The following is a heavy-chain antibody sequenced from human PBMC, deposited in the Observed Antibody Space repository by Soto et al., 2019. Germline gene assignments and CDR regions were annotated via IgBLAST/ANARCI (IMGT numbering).Heavy chain of an antibody. CDR1: GDSVSSNTAA. CDR2: TYFRSKWYN. V-gene: IGHV6-1*01. D-gene: IGHD3-9*01. J-gene: IGHJ5*02. CDR3: ARVSFDHFVHWFDP. Sequence: SQTLSLTCAISGDSVSSNTAACNWIRQSPSRGLEWLGRTYFRSKWYNDYAISVKSRITINPDTSKNQFSLLLNSVTPEDTAVYYCARVSFDHFVHWFDPWGQGTLVTVSS.